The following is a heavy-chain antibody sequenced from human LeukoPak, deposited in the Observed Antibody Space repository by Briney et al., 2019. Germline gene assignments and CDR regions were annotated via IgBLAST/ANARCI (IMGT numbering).Heavy chain of an antibody. D-gene: IGHD6-13*01. J-gene: IGHJ4*02. CDR3: AKSPSSWKFDD. CDR2: FDPEDGET. V-gene: IGHV1-24*01. Sequence: ASVKVSCKVSGSTLTELSMHWVRQAPGKGLEWMGGFDPEDGETFYAQDFQGRVIMTEDTSTDTAYMELSSLRSEDTAVYYCAKSPSSWKFDDWGQGTLVTVSS. CDR1: GSTLTELS.